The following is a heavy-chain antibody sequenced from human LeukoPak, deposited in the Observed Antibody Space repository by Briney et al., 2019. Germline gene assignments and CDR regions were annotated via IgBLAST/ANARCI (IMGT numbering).Heavy chain of an antibody. D-gene: IGHD6-13*01. Sequence: GASVKVSCKASGYTFTSYGISWVRQAPGQELEWMGWISAYNGNTNYAQKLQGRVTMTTDTPTSTAYMELRSLRSDDTAVYYCARSGIAAALEEFYFDYWGQGSLVTVSS. CDR1: GYTFTSYG. CDR3: ARSGIAAALEEFYFDY. V-gene: IGHV1-18*04. J-gene: IGHJ4*02. CDR2: ISAYNGNT.